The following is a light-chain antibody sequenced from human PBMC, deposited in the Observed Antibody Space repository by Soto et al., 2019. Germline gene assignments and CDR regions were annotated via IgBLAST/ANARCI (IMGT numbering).Light chain of an antibody. V-gene: IGKV3-11*01. CDR1: QSVSSY. J-gene: IGKJ3*01. CDR2: DAS. Sequence: EIVLTQSPATLSLSPGERATLSCRASQSVSSYLAWYQQKPGQAPRLLIYDASNRATGITARFSGSGSGTELTLTNSSLEPEDFADYYCQQRSQWPTVVTFGPGTKVDIK. CDR3: QQRSQWPTVVT.